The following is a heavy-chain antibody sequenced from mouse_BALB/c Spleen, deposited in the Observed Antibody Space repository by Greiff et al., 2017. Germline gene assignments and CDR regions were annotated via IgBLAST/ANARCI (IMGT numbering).Heavy chain of an antibody. Sequence: EVKLQESGGGLVQPGGSLKLSCAASGFDFSRYWMSWVRQAPGKGLEWIGEINPDSSTINYTPSLKDKFIISRDNAKNTLYLQMSKVRSEDTALYYCARHGHYGAMDYWGQGTSVTVSS. D-gene: IGHD1-2*01. CDR1: GFDFSRYW. CDR2: INPDSSTI. J-gene: IGHJ4*01. CDR3: ARHGHYGAMDY. V-gene: IGHV4-1*02.